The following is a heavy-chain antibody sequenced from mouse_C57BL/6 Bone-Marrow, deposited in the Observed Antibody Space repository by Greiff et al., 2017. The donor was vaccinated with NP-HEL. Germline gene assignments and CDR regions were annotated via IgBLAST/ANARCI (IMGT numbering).Heavy chain of an antibody. V-gene: IGHV1-53*01. CDR1: GYTFTSYW. CDR2: INPSNGGT. J-gene: IGHJ1*03. CDR3: ARDLLWHLPGYFDV. Sequence: VQLQQPGTELVKPGASVKLSCKASGYTFTSYWMHWVKQRPGQGLEWIGNINPSNGGTDYNEKFKSKATLTVDKSSSTAYMQLSSLTSEDSAVYYCARDLLWHLPGYFDVWGTGTTVTVSS. D-gene: IGHD2-1*01.